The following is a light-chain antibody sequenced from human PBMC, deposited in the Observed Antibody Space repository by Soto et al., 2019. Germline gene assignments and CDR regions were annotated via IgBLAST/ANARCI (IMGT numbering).Light chain of an antibody. J-gene: IGLJ2*01. V-gene: IGLV2-14*01. CDR3: SSYTSSSTLDVV. CDR1: SSDVGGYNY. Sequence: QSALTQPASVSGSPGQSITISCTGTSSDVGGYNYVSWYQQHPGKAPKLMIYDVSNRPSGVSNRFSGSKCGNTASLTISGLQAEDEADYYCSSYTSSSTLDVVFGGGTKVTVL. CDR2: DVS.